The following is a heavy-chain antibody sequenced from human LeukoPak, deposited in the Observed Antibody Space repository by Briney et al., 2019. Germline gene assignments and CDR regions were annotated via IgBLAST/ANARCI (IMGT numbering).Heavy chain of an antibody. D-gene: IGHD6-19*01. J-gene: IGHJ5*01. CDR2: ISYDGSNK. CDR1: GFTFGSYA. Sequence: GRSLRLSCAASGFTFGSYAMHWVRQAPGKGLEWVAVISYDGSNKYYADSVKGRFTISRDNSKNTLYLQMNSLRAEDTAVYYCARDRMDSSGWFDYWGQGTLVTVSS. CDR3: ARDRMDSSGWFDY. V-gene: IGHV3-30-3*01.